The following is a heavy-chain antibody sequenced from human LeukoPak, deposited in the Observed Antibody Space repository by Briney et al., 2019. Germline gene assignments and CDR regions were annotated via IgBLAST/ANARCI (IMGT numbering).Heavy chain of an antibody. Sequence: ASVKVSCKASGYTFTNYGIIWLRQAPGQGLEWMGWISAYNGNTDYPQKLQGRVTLTTDTSTSTAYMEQRNLRPDDTAVYYCARDTPFYHGSGSLFDYWAQGTLVTVSS. CDR1: GYTFTNYG. D-gene: IGHD3-10*01. CDR2: ISAYNGNT. J-gene: IGHJ4*02. V-gene: IGHV1-18*01. CDR3: ARDTPFYHGSGSLFDY.